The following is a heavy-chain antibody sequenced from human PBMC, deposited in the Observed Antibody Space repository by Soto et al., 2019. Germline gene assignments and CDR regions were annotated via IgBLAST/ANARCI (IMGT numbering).Heavy chain of an antibody. CDR3: ARGSGSYYAY. V-gene: IGHV4-61*01. J-gene: IGHJ4*02. CDR2: ISYSGST. CDR1: GASVSSGNYY. Sequence: SETLSLTCTVSGASVSSGNYYWSWIRQPPGKGLECIGYISYSGSTNYNPSLKSRVTISVDTSKNQFSLKLSSVTAADTAVYYCARGSGSYYAYWGQGTLVTVSS. D-gene: IGHD1-26*01.